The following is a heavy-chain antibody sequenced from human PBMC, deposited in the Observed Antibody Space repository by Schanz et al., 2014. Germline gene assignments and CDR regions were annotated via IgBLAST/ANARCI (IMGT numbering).Heavy chain of an antibody. Sequence: VQLEQSGAEVKKPGSSVKVSCKASGGTFSSFGINWVRQAPGQGLEWMGIINPSGGSTSYAQNFQGRVTMTRDTSTSTVYMELSSLRAEDTAVYYCARGYSYGSYYFDYWGQGTLVIVSS. J-gene: IGHJ4*02. D-gene: IGHD5-18*01. CDR1: GGTFSSFG. V-gene: IGHV1-46*01. CDR2: INPSGGST. CDR3: ARGYSYGSYYFDY.